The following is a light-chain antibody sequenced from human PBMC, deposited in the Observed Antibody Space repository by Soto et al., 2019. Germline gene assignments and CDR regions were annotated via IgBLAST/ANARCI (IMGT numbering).Light chain of an antibody. J-gene: IGKJ2*01. V-gene: IGKV3-15*01. CDR2: GAS. Sequence: EIVMTQSPATLSVSPGERATLSCRASQSVSSNLAWYQQRPGQAPRLLIYGASTRATGIPARFSGSVSGTEFTLTISSLQSEDFAVYYCQQYDNWTPYTFGQGTKLAIK. CDR3: QQYDNWTPYT. CDR1: QSVSSN.